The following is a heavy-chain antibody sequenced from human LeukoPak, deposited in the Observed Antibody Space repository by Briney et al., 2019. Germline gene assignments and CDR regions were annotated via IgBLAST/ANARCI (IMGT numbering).Heavy chain of an antibody. CDR2: ISPSGDIT. J-gene: IGHJ4*02. CDR3: AKDDAWLRFGE. D-gene: IGHD5-12*01. Sequence: GGSLRLSCETSGFTFKNYGMHWVRQVPGKGLEWVSGISPSGDITYYADSVKGRFTISRDNSKNTLYLEVIRLTPEDSAVYYCAKDDAWLRFGEWSQGTLVTVSS. V-gene: IGHV3-23*01. CDR1: GFTFKNYG.